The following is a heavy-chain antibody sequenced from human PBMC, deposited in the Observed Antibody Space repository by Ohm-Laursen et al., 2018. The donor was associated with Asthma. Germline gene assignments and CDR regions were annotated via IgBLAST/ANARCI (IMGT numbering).Heavy chain of an antibody. D-gene: IGHD4-17*01. CDR3: ARENGALSSGFPFDY. V-gene: IGHV3-11*06. CDR1: GFTFSDYY. J-gene: IGHJ4*02. CDR2: ISSSSTYT. Sequence: SLRLSCAASGFTFSDYYMSWIRQAPGKGLEWVSYISSSSTYTKGADSVKGRFTISRDYAKNTLYLQMKSLRIEDTAVYYCARENGALSSGFPFDYWGQGTLVTVSS.